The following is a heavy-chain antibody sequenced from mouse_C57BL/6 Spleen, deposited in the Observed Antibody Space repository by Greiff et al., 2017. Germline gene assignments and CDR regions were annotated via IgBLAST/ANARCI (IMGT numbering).Heavy chain of an antibody. CDR3: ARGSYMDY. V-gene: IGHV1-82*01. J-gene: IGHJ2*01. CDR1: GYAFSSSW. Sequence: VQLQQSGPELVKPGASVKISCKASGYAFSSSWMNWVKQRHGKGLEWIGRIYPGDGDTTYNGKFKGKATLTADKSSSTAYMQLSSLTSEDSAVYFCARGSYMDYWGQGTTLTVSS. CDR2: IYPGDGDT.